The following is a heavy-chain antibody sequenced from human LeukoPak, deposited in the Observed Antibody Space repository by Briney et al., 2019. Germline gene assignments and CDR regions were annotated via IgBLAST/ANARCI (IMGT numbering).Heavy chain of an antibody. J-gene: IGHJ4*02. CDR2: IYYRGST. Sequence: PSETLTLTCTVSGGPISSYYWRWIRQPPGKGLEWIGYIYYRGSTNYNASLTNRVTIAVDTSENQFSLKLSSVTAADTAVYYCAREVGYCSGGSCYFYFDYWGQGTLVTVSS. CDR1: GGPISSYY. D-gene: IGHD2-15*01. CDR3: AREVGYCSGGSCYFYFDY. V-gene: IGHV4-59*01.